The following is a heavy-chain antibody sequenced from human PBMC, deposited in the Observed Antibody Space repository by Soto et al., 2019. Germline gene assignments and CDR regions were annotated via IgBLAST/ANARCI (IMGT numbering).Heavy chain of an antibody. CDR2: ISAYNGNT. Sequence: ASVKVSCKASGYTFTSYGISWVRQAPGQRLDWMGWISAYNGNTNYAQKSQGRVTMTTDTSTRTAYMELRSLRSDDTAVYYCARDPLSYDFWSGYFQNYYSGMDVWGQGTPVTVSS. D-gene: IGHD3-3*01. CDR3: ARDPLSYDFWSGYFQNYYSGMDV. CDR1: GYTFTSYG. V-gene: IGHV1-18*01. J-gene: IGHJ6*02.